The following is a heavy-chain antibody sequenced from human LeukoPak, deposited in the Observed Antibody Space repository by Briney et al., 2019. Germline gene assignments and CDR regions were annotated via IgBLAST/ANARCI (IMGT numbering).Heavy chain of an antibody. CDR2: ISGSGGST. Sequence: PGASLRLSCAASGFTFSSYAMSWVLQAPGKRLEWVSAISGSGGSTYYADSVKGRFTISRDNSKNTLYLQMNSLRAEDTAVYYCAKDYYDSSAYYYYFDYWGQGTLVTVSS. V-gene: IGHV3-23*01. CDR3: AKDYYDSSAYYYYFDY. J-gene: IGHJ4*02. D-gene: IGHD3-22*01. CDR1: GFTFSSYA.